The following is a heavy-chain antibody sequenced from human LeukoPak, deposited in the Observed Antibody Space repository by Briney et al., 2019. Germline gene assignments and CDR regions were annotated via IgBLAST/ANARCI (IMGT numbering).Heavy chain of an antibody. Sequence: GGSLRLSCAASGFTFSSYGMHWVRQAPGKGLEWVAFIRYDGSNKYYADSVKGRFTISRDNSKDTLYLQMNSLRAEDTAVYYCAKMVVVPAAIRGAFDIWGQGTMVTVSS. J-gene: IGHJ3*02. CDR2: IRYDGSNK. CDR1: GFTFSSYG. D-gene: IGHD2-2*02. CDR3: AKMVVVPAAIRGAFDI. V-gene: IGHV3-30*02.